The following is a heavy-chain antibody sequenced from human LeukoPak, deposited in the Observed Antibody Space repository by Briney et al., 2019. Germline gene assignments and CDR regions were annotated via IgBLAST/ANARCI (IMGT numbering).Heavy chain of an antibody. V-gene: IGHV3-23*01. D-gene: IGHD2-8*02. J-gene: IGHJ4*02. CDR2: ISGSDAGT. CDR3: AKAPLGRCTGAICYSFDY. Sequence: SGGSLRLSCAASGFTFSSYAMSWVRQAPGKGLGWVSAISGSDAGTYYADSVKGRFTISRDNSKNTLYLQMNSLRAEDAAVYYCAKAPLGRCTGAICYSFDYWGQGTLVTVSS. CDR1: GFTFSSYA.